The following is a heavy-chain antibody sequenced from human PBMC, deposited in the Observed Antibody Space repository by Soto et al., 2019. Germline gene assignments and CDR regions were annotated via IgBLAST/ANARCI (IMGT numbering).Heavy chain of an antibody. CDR3: ARLLWFGELS. D-gene: IGHD3-10*01. Sequence: QITLKESGPTLVKPTQTLTLTCTFSGFSLSTRGVGVGWIRQPPGKALECLALIYWDDDQRYSTSLKSRLTITKDTSKNQVVLTMTNMDSADTATYYCARLLWFGELSWGQGPLVTVSS. J-gene: IGHJ4*02. CDR1: GFSLSTRGVG. V-gene: IGHV2-5*02. CDR2: IYWDDDQ.